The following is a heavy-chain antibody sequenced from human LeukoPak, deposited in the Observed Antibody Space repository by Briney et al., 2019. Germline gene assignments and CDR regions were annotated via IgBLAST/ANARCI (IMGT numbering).Heavy chain of an antibody. CDR3: ARDSHIAGYYDFWSGYFAGDWFDP. J-gene: IGHJ5*02. CDR2: INSDGSST. Sequence: QSGGSLRLSCAASGFTFSSYWMHWVGQAPGKGLVWVSRINSDGSSTSYADSVKDRFTISRDNAKNTLYLQMNSLRAEDTAVYYCARDSHIAGYYDFWSGYFAGDWFDPWGQGTLVTVSS. D-gene: IGHD3-3*01. CDR1: GFTFSSYW. V-gene: IGHV3-74*01.